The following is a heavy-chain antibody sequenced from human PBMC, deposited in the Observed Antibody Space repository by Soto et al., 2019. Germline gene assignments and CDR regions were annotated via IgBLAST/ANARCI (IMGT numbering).Heavy chain of an antibody. J-gene: IGHJ5*02. CDR2: INPSGGST. CDR3: ATASTGIVGATTS. CDR1: GYTFTSYY. Sequence: QVQLVQSGAEVKKPGASVKVSCKASGYTFTSYYMHWVRQAPGQGLEWMGIINPSGGSTSYAQKFQGRVTMTRDTSTSTVYMELSSLRSEDTAVYYCATASTGIVGATTSWGQGTLVTVSS. D-gene: IGHD1-26*01. V-gene: IGHV1-46*03.